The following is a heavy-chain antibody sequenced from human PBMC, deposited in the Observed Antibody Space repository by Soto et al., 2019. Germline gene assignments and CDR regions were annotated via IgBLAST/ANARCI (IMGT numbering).Heavy chain of an antibody. CDR1: GYTFTSYG. Sequence: ASVKVSCKASGYTFTSYGISWVRQAPGQGLEWMGWISAYNGNTNYAQKLQGRVTMTTDTSTSTAYMELRSLRSDDTAVYYCARPYYGSGSYYKRGVPLGYWGQGTLVTVSS. CDR2: ISAYNGNT. CDR3: ARPYYGSGSYYKRGVPLGY. V-gene: IGHV1-18*01. D-gene: IGHD3-10*01. J-gene: IGHJ4*02.